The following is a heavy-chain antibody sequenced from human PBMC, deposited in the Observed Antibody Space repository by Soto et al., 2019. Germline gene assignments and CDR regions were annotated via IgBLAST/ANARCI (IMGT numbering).Heavy chain of an antibody. Sequence: QVQLVQSGAEVKKPGSSVKVACRAPGGTFKNNGISWVRQAPGQGLEWMGGIIPVFGTTKYAKSLQGRLTSTADDATSTAYMELSSLRSDDTAVYFCARENGVAVGTILYYFDHWGQGTQVTVSS. J-gene: IGHJ4*02. V-gene: IGHV1-69*01. D-gene: IGHD5-12*01. CDR1: GGTFKNNG. CDR3: ARENGVAVGTILYYFDH. CDR2: IIPVFGTT.